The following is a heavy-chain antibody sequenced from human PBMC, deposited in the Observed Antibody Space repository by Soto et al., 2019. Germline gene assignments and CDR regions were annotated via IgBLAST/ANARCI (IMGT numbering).Heavy chain of an antibody. Sequence: QVQLVQSGAEVKKPGASVKVSCKASGYTFTGYYMHWVRQAPGQGLEWMGWINPNSGGTNYAQKFQGWVTMTRDTSISTAYMELSRLRSDDTAVYYCVRDGGQQPPGGWFDPWGQGTLVTVSS. CDR2: INPNSGGT. D-gene: IGHD6-13*01. V-gene: IGHV1-2*04. CDR1: GYTFTGYY. J-gene: IGHJ5*02. CDR3: VRDGGQQPPGGWFDP.